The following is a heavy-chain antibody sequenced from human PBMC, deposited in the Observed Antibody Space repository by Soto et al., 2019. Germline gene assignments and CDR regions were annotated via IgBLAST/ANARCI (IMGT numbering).Heavy chain of an antibody. D-gene: IGHD1-26*01. CDR2: IYYSGST. CDR3: ARDYRREKNYYFDY. Sequence: SETLSLTCTVSGGSISSGGYYWSWIRQHPGKGLEWIGYIYYSGSTYYNPSLKSRVTISVDASKNQFSLKLSSVTAADTAVYYCARDYRREKNYYFDYWGQGTLVTVSS. J-gene: IGHJ4*02. V-gene: IGHV4-31*03. CDR1: GGSISSGGYY.